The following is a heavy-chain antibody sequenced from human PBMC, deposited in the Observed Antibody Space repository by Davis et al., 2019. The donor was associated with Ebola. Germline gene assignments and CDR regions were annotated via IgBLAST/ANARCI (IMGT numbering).Heavy chain of an antibody. CDR1: GFTFSGSA. D-gene: IGHD4-17*01. V-gene: IGHV3-73*01. CDR3: TITVNPFDY. CDR2: IRSKANSYAT. J-gene: IGHJ4*02. Sequence: PGGSLRLSCAASGFTFSGSAMHWARQASGKGLEWVGRIRSKANSYATAYAASVKGRFTISRDDSKNTAYLQMNSLKTEDTAVYYCTITVNPFDYWGQGTLVTVSS.